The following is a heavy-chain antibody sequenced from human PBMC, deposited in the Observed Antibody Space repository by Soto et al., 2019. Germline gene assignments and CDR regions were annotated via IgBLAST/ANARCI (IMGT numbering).Heavy chain of an antibody. J-gene: IGHJ6*02. CDR1: GYTFTSYG. D-gene: IGHD1-26*01. Sequence: QVQLVQSGAEVKKPGASVKVSCKASGYTFTSYGISWVRQAPGQGLEWMGWISAYNGNTNYAQKLQGRVTMTTATSKTTAYRGRGSRRSDDRAVYYWERDLRRGELRGGGNNGMAVWGQGTTDTVSS. CDR2: ISAYNGNT. V-gene: IGHV1-18*01. CDR3: ERDLRRGELRGGGNNGMAV.